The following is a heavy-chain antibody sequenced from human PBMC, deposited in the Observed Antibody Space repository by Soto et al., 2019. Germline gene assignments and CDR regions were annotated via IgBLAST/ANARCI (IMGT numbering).Heavy chain of an antibody. Sequence: ASVKVSCKASGGTFSSYAISWVRQAPGQGLEWMGGIIPIFDTANYAQKFQGRVTITADESTSTAYMELSSLRSEDTAVYYCARHDCISSSCYYHYYYGMDVWGQGTTVTVSS. CDR3: ARHDCISSSCYYHYYYGMDV. CDR2: IIPIFDTA. J-gene: IGHJ6*02. CDR1: GGTFSSYA. V-gene: IGHV1-69*13. D-gene: IGHD2-2*01.